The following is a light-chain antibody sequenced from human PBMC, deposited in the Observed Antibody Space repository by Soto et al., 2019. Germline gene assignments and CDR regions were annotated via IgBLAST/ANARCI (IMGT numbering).Light chain of an antibody. Sequence: EIVLIQSPATLSLSPGERATLSCRARQSVGSYLAWYQHKPGQAPRLLISDASNRATGIPARFSGSGPGADFTLPISSLEHEDFAVDYCHQRQYWRPITFGQGTRLEIK. J-gene: IGKJ5*01. CDR2: DAS. CDR1: QSVGSY. V-gene: IGKV3-11*01. CDR3: HQRQYWRPIT.